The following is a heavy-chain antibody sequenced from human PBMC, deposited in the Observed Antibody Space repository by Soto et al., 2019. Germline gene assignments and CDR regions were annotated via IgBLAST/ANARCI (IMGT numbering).Heavy chain of an antibody. J-gene: IGHJ3*02. D-gene: IGHD1-1*01. Sequence: GGSLRLSCAASGFTFSSYSMNWVRQAPGKGLEWVSSISSSSSYIYYADSVKGRFTISRDNAKNSLYLQMNSLRAEDTAVYYWAIVEMATTHAFDIWGQGTMVTVSS. CDR1: GFTFSSYS. CDR3: AIVEMATTHAFDI. CDR2: ISSSSSYI. V-gene: IGHV3-21*01.